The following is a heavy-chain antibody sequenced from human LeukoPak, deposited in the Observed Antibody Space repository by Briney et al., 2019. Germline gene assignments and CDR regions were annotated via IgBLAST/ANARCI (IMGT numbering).Heavy chain of an antibody. J-gene: IGHJ4*02. V-gene: IGHV1-69*13. Sequence: SVNVSCKASGGTFSSYAISWVRQAPGQGLEWMGGIIPIFGTANYAQKFQGRVTITVDESTSAAYMELSSLRSEDTAVYYCARGQPGKYSSGWSPFDYWGQGTLVTVSS. CDR3: ARGQPGKYSSGWSPFDY. D-gene: IGHD6-19*01. CDR1: GGTFSSYA. CDR2: IIPIFGTA.